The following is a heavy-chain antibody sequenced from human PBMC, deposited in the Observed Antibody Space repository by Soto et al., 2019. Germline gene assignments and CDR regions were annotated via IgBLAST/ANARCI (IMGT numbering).Heavy chain of an antibody. D-gene: IGHD6-19*01. J-gene: IGHJ5*02. V-gene: IGHV1-3*01. CDR2: INAGNGNT. Sequence: ASVKVSCKASGYTFTGYAMHWVRQAPGQRLEWMGWINAGNGNTKYSQKFQGRVTITRDTSASTAYTELSSLRSEDTAVYYCARGIVAGTEWFDPWGQGTLVTVSS. CDR3: ARGIVAGTEWFDP. CDR1: GYTFTGYA.